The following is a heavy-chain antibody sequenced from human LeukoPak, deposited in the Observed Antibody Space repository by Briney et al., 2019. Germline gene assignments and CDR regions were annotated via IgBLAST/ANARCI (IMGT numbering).Heavy chain of an antibody. V-gene: IGHV4-38-2*02. CDR3: TGDSSYMTTVDY. D-gene: IGHD4-17*01. J-gene: IGHJ4*02. CDR2: IYYSGTT. CDR1: GYSISSGYY. Sequence: SETLSLTCTVSGYSISSGYYWGWIRQPPGKGLEWIGSIYYSGTTYYNPSLKSRVTISIHTSKNQFSLKLSSVTAADTAIYYCTGDSSYMTTVDYWGQGTLVTVSS.